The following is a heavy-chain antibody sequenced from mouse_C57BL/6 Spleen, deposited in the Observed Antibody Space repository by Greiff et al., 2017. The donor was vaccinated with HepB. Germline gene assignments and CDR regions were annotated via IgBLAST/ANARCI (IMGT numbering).Heavy chain of an antibody. J-gene: IGHJ4*01. Sequence: EVMLVESGGGLVKPGGSLKFSCAASGFTFSDYGMHWVRQAPEEGLEWVAYLSSDSSTIYYADTVKGGFTFSRDNAKNTLFLQVTSLGSEDTAMYYCARRGYGYYAMDYWGQGTSVTVSS. CDR1: GFTFSDYG. V-gene: IGHV5-17*01. CDR3: ARRGYGYYAMDY. CDR2: LSSDSSTI. D-gene: IGHD2-2*01.